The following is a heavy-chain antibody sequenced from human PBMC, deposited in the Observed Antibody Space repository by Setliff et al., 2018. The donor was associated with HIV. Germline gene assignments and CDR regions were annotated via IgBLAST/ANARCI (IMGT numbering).Heavy chain of an antibody. D-gene: IGHD1-7*01. Sequence: SCAASGFTFSAHGMHWVRQAPGKGLEWVAFINYDESSEYYVDSVKGRVTISRDNSKNTVDLQMNSLRAEDTAVYYCAKDGDYSNWDYDAFDIWGQGTMVTVS. CDR1: GFTFSAHG. J-gene: IGHJ3*02. CDR3: AKDGDYSNWDYDAFDI. V-gene: IGHV3-30*02. CDR2: INYDESSE.